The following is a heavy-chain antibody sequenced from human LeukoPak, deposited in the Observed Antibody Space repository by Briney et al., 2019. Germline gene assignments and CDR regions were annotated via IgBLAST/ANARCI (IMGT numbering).Heavy chain of an antibody. CDR1: GFTVSSNY. V-gene: IGHV3-53*01. J-gene: IGHJ4*02. CDR3: ARDVAW. Sequence: GGSLRLSCAASGFTVSSNYMSWVRQAPGKGLEWVSVIYSGGRTYYADSVRGRFTISRDNSKNTVYLQMNSLRADDTAMYYCARDVAWWGQGTLVTVSS. CDR2: IYSGGRT.